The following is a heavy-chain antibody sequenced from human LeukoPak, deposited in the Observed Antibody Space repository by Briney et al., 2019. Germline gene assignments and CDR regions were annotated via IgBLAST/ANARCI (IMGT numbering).Heavy chain of an antibody. Sequence: GGSLRLSCAASGLTFSSYAMSWVRQAPGKGLEWVSDISGSGGKTYYADSVKGRFTISRDNYKNTVYVQMNTVRAEDTAVYYCAKPEGHVDYWGQGTLVTVSS. CDR1: GLTFSSYA. CDR3: AKPEGHVDY. V-gene: IGHV3-23*01. CDR2: ISGSGGKT. J-gene: IGHJ4*02.